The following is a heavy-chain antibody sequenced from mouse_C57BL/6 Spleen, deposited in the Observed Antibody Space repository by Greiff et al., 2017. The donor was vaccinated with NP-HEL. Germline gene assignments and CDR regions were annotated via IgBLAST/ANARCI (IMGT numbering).Heavy chain of an antibody. CDR3: ARDYPHWYFDV. D-gene: IGHD1-1*02. J-gene: IGHJ1*03. CDR1: GYTFTSYW. CDR2: IDPSDSET. V-gene: IGHV1-52*01. Sequence: QVQLQQPGAELVRPGSSVKLSCKASGYTFTSYWMHWVKQRPIQGLEWIGNIDPSDSETHYNQKFKDKATLTVDKSSSTAYMQLSSLTSEDSAVYYCARDYPHWYFDVWGTGTTVTVSS.